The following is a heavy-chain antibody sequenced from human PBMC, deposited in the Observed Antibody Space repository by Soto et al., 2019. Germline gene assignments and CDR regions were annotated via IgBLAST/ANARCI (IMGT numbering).Heavy chain of an antibody. D-gene: IGHD2-8*01. J-gene: IGHJ5*02. CDR2: IIPIFGTA. Sequence: QVQLVQSGAEVKKPGSSVKVSCKASGGTFSSYAISWVRQAPGQGLEWMGGIIPIFGTANYAQKFQGRVTITADESTSTAYMELSSLRSEDTAVYYCASNGRMPADADHEKYNWFDPWGQGTLVTVSS. V-gene: IGHV1-69*01. CDR1: GGTFSSYA. CDR3: ASNGRMPADADHEKYNWFDP.